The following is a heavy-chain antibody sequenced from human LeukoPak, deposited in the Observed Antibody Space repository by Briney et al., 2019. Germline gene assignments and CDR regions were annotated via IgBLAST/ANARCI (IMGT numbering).Heavy chain of an antibody. J-gene: IGHJ6*02. CDR1: GGSISSYY. CDR2: IYYSGST. CDR3: ARGNFWSGYYYYGMDV. Sequence: SETLSLTCTVSGGSISSYYWSWIRQPPGKGLEWIGYIYYSGSTNYNPSLKCRVTISVDTSKNQFSLKLSSVTAADTAVYYCARGNFWSGYYYYGMDVWGQGTTVTVSS. V-gene: IGHV4-59*01. D-gene: IGHD3-3*01.